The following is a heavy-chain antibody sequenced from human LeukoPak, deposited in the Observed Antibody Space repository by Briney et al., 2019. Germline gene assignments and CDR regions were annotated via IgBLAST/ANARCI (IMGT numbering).Heavy chain of an antibody. Sequence: PGGSLRLSCAASGFTFSSYSMNWVRQAPGKGLEWVSSISSSRSYIYYADSVKGRFTISRDNAKNSLYLQMNSLRAEDTAVYYCASLRVGYGGNSWGQGTLVTVSS. CDR2: ISSSRSYI. CDR3: ASLRVGYGGNS. CDR1: GFTFSSYS. D-gene: IGHD4-23*01. V-gene: IGHV3-21*01. J-gene: IGHJ4*02.